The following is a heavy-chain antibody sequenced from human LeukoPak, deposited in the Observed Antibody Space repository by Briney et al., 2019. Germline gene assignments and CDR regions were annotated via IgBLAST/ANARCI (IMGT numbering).Heavy chain of an antibody. CDR1: GFTFSDYY. D-gene: IGHD3-9*01. V-gene: IGHV3-11*01. CDR2: LSSSGSII. Sequence: GGSLRLSCAASGFTFSDYYMTWIRQAPGKGLEWVSYLSSSGSIIYYADSVKGRFTISRDNAKNSLYLQMNSLRAEDAAVYYCAKAEIEEGLRYFDWLHDTPDYYFDYWGQGTLVTVSS. CDR3: AKAEIEEGLRYFDWLHDTPDYYFDY. J-gene: IGHJ4*02.